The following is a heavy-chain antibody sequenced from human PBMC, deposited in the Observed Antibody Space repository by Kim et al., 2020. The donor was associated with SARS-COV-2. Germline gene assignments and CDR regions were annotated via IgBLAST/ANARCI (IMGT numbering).Heavy chain of an antibody. CDR3: TRGFGSETNY. V-gene: IGHV3-74*01. D-gene: IGHD3-10*01. Sequence: TGYADPGKGRFTISRDNAKNTLYLQMNRLRVEDTAVYYCTRGFGSETNYWGQGSLVIVST. CDR2: T. J-gene: IGHJ4*02.